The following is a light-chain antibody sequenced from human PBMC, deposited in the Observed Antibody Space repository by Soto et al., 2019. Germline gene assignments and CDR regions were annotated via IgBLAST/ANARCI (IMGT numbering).Light chain of an antibody. CDR1: QSVSSN. CDR3: QQYSNWPPIT. CDR2: GAS. J-gene: IGKJ5*01. Sequence: EIVMTQSPATLSVSPGEGATLSCRASQSVSSNLAWYQQKPGQAPRLLIYGASTRANGIPARFSGSGSGTEFTLTISSLQSEDFAVYYCQQYSNWPPITFGQGTRLEIK. V-gene: IGKV3-15*01.